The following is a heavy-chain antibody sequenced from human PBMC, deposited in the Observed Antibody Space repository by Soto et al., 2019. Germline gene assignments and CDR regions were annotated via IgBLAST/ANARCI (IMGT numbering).Heavy chain of an antibody. CDR2: INPSGDST. Sequence: QVQLVQSGAEVKKPGASVKVSCKASGYTFTSYYVHWVRQAPGQGLEWMGIINPSGDSTTYAQKFQGIVTMTRDTSTSTVDMELSSLRSEDTAVYDCVRGDTLTTYGVLGYWGLGTLVPVSS. D-gene: IGHD3-16*01. CDR1: GYTFTSYY. J-gene: IGHJ4*02. V-gene: IGHV1-46*01. CDR3: VRGDTLTTYGVLGY.